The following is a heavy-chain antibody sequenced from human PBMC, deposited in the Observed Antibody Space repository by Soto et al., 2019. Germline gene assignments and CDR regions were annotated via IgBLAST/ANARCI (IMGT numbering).Heavy chain of an antibody. D-gene: IGHD3-22*01. CDR1: GYSFATSG. CDR2: ISAYNGNT. V-gene: IGHV1-18*01. CDR3: ARAGQYYDCSGYAN. Sequence: QVKLVQSGTEVKQPGASMKVSCKASGYSFATSGISWVRQAPGQGLEWMGWISAYNGNTNYDQKLQDRVSMTTDTSTSTAYLELWNLGSDDTAVYYCARAGQYYDCSGYANWGQGTLVTVSS. J-gene: IGHJ4*02.